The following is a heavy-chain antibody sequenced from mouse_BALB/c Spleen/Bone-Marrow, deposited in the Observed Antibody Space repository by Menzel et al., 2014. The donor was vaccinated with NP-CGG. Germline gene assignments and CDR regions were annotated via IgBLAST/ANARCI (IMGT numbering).Heavy chain of an antibody. V-gene: IGHV1-18*01. CDR3: AREVIYYDYAGFAY. J-gene: IGHJ3*01. Sequence: EVQLQQSGPELVKPGASMKISCKASGYSFTGYTMNWVKQSHGKNLEWIGLINPYNGGTSYNQKLKGKATLTVDKSSSTAYMELLSLTSEDSAVYYCAREVIYYDYAGFAYWGQGTLVTVSA. CDR1: GYSFTGYT. CDR2: INPYNGGT. D-gene: IGHD2-4*01.